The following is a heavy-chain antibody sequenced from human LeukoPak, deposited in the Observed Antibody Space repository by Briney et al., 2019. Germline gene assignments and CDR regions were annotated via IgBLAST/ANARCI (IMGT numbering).Heavy chain of an antibody. Sequence: ASVKVSCKASGGTFSSYAISWVRQAPGQGLEWMGGIIPIFGTANYAQKFQGRVTIIADESTSTAYMELSSLRSEDTAVYYCASYPWSNDYGDYRIDYWGQGTLVTVSS. V-gene: IGHV1-69*13. CDR2: IIPIFGTA. CDR3: ASYPWSNDYGDYRIDY. CDR1: GGTFSSYA. D-gene: IGHD4-17*01. J-gene: IGHJ4*02.